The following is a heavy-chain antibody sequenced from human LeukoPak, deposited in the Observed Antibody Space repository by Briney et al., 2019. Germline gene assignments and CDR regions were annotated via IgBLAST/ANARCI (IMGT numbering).Heavy chain of an antibody. CDR1: GFTFSSYG. CDR3: AKSAGDDYGDHGFDY. CDR2: ISYDGSNK. V-gene: IGHV3-30*18. J-gene: IGHJ4*02. D-gene: IGHD4-17*01. Sequence: PGGSLRLSCAASGFTFSSYGMHWVRQAPGKGLEWVAVISYDGSNKYYADSVKGRFTISRDNFKNTLYLQMNSLRAEDTAVYYCAKSAGDDYGDHGFDYWGQGALVTVSS.